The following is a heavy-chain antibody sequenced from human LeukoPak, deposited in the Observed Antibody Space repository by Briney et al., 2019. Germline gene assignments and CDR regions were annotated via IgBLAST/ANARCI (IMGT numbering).Heavy chain of an antibody. V-gene: IGHV4-34*01. J-gene: IGHJ4*02. CDR2: INHSGST. Sequence: PSDTLSLTCAVYGGSFSGYYWSWIRQPPGKGLEWIGEINHSGSTNYNPSLKSRVTIPVDTSKNQFSLTLSPVTAPATAVYYCAGVTRFYRTFDYWGQGTLVTVSS. D-gene: IGHD1-14*01. CDR3: AGVTRFYRTFDY. CDR1: GGSFSGYY.